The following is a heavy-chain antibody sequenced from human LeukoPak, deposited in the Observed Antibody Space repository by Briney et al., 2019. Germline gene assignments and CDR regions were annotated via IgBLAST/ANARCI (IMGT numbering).Heavy chain of an antibody. CDR2: ISWNSGSI. CDR1: GFTFDDYA. V-gene: IGHV3-9*01. Sequence: PGGSLRLSCAASGFTFDDYAMHWVRQAPGKGLEWVSGISWNSGSIGYADSVKGRFTISRDNAKKSLYLQMNSLRAEDTAVYYCARGQGAFYYGSGSYTPNWGQGTLVTVSS. CDR3: ARGQGAFYYGSGSYTPN. J-gene: IGHJ4*02. D-gene: IGHD3-10*01.